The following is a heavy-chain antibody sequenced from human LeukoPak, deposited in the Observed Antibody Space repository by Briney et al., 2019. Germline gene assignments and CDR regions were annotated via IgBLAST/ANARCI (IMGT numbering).Heavy chain of an antibody. Sequence: PGGSLRLSCAVSGFTLSSYWMTWVRQTPGKGLEWVANIKQDGSEKYYVDSVKGRFTISRDNAKNSLYLQMNSLRAEDTAVYYCARNKIVATAAEYWYFDLWGRGTLVTVSS. CDR3: ARNKIVATAAEYWYFDL. J-gene: IGHJ2*01. CDR2: IKQDGSEK. V-gene: IGHV3-7*01. D-gene: IGHD5-12*01. CDR1: GFTLSSYW.